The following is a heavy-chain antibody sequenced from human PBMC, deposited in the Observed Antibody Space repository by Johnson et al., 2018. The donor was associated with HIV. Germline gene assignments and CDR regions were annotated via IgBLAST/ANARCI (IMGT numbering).Heavy chain of an antibody. V-gene: IGHV3-30-3*01. CDR2: ISFDGSNE. D-gene: IGHD2-15*01. CDR3: ARVARHDGWWFDAFDI. J-gene: IGHJ3*02. CDR1: GFTFSSYA. Sequence: QVQLVESGGGVVQPGRSLRLSCAASGFTFSSYAMHWVRQPPGKGLEWVAVISFDGSNEYYADSVKGRFTISRDNSKNTLYLQMNSLRAEDTAVYYCARVARHDGWWFDAFDIWGQGTMVTVSS.